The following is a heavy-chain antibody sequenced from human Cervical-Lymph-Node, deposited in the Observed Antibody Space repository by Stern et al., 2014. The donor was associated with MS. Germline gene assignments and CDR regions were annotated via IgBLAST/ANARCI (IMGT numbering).Heavy chain of an antibody. CDR2: IIPILGIA. V-gene: IGHV1-69*09. CDR1: GGTFSSYT. J-gene: IGHJ4*02. Sequence: VQLVQSGAEVKKPGSSVKASCKASGGTFSSYTISWVRQAPGQGLEWMGRIIPILGIANYAQKFQGRVTITADKSTSTAYMELSSLRSEDTAVYYCARDLLRWGEDYWGQGTLVTVSS. D-gene: IGHD3-16*01. CDR3: ARDLLRWGEDY.